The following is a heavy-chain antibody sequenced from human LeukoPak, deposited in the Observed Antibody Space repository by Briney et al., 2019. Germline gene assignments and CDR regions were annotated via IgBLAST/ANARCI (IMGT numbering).Heavy chain of an antibody. V-gene: IGHV6-1*01. D-gene: IGHD3-3*01. Sequence: SRTLSLTCDISGDSVSSNSVIWNWIRQSPSRGLEWLGRTYYKSKWYNDYATSVQSRITINSDTSRNQFSLQLNSVTPEDTAVYYCARETSFRYYDFWSGWDYWGQGTLVTVSS. CDR2: TYYKSKWYN. J-gene: IGHJ4*02. CDR1: GDSVSSNSVI. CDR3: ARETSFRYYDFWSGWDY.